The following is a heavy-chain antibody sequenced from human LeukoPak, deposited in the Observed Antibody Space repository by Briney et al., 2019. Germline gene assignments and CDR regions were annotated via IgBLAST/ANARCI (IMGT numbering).Heavy chain of an antibody. CDR2: ISAYNGNR. CDR1: GYTFTRYG. CDR3: ARDRYYNILTGFRRSDGFDI. D-gene: IGHD3-9*01. V-gene: IGHV1-18*01. J-gene: IGHJ3*02. Sequence: ASVKVSCKASGYTFTRYGISWVRQAPGQGLEWMGWISAYNGNRNYAQKLQGRVTMTTDTSTSTVYVELRSLRSDDTAVYYCARDRYYNILTGFRRSDGFDIWGQGTMVTVSS.